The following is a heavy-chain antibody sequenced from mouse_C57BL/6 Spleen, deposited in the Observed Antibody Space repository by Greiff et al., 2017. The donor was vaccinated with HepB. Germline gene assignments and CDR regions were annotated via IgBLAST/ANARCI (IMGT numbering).Heavy chain of an antibody. V-gene: IGHV3-6*01. D-gene: IGHD2-5*01. CDR1: GYSITSGYY. Sequence: EVQLQESGPGLVKPSQSLSLTCSVTGYSITSGYYWNWIRQFPGNKLEWMGSISYDGSNNYNPSLKNRIAITRDTSKNQFFLKLNSVTTEDTATYYCARVYYSNYPYYFDYWGQGTTLTVSS. J-gene: IGHJ2*01. CDR3: ARVYYSNYPYYFDY. CDR2: ISYDGSN.